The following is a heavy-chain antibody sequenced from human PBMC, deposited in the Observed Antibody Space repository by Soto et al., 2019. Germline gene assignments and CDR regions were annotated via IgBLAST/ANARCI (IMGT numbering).Heavy chain of an antibody. V-gene: IGHV3-53*01. CDR3: ARDSRDSTGWSTDGMDV. D-gene: IGHD6-19*01. CDR1: GFTVSSNY. CDR2: IYSGGST. Sequence: GGSLRLSCAASGFTVSSNYMSWIRQAPGKGLEWVSIIYSGGSTFYADSVKGRFTVSRDNSENTLYLQMNSLRAEDTAVYYCARDSRDSTGWSTDGMDVWGQGTTVTVSS. J-gene: IGHJ6*02.